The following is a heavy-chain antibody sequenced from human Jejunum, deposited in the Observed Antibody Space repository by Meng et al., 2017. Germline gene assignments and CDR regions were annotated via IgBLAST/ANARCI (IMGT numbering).Heavy chain of an antibody. V-gene: IGHV4-61*03. Sequence: SETLSLTCTVSGDSVSSDNYYWSWIRQPPGKGLEWIGYVYYSGHTDCNPSLKSRLSISIDTSKNHFSLKLSSVTAADTAVYYCARTPLYSGSYYFDPWGQGARVTGSS. CDR2: VYYSGHT. CDR3: ARTPLYSGSYYFDP. J-gene: IGHJ4*02. CDR1: GDSVSSDNYY. D-gene: IGHD1-26*01.